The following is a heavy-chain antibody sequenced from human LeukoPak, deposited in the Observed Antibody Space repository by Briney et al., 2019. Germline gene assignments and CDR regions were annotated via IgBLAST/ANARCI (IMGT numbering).Heavy chain of an antibody. J-gene: IGHJ4*02. CDR3: ARGRSIAVAGRNIAPLDNDY. D-gene: IGHD6-19*01. Sequence: ASVKVSCKASGYTFTGYYMHWVRQAPGQGLEWMGWINPNSGGTNYAQKFQGRVTMTRDTSISTAYMELSRLRSDDTAVYYYARGRSIAVAGRNIAPLDNDYWGQGTLVTVSS. CDR2: INPNSGGT. V-gene: IGHV1-2*02. CDR1: GYTFTGYY.